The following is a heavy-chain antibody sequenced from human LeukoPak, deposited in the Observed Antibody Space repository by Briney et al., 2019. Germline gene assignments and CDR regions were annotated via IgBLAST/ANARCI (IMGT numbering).Heavy chain of an antibody. D-gene: IGHD3-22*01. CDR2: INHSGST. Sequence: SETLSLTCAVYGGSFCGYYWSWIRQPPGKGLEWIGEINHSGSTNYNPSLKSRVTISVDTSKNQFSLKLSSVTAADTAVYYCARNGDYYDSSGYYDYWGQGTLVTVSS. CDR3: ARNGDYYDSSGYYDY. V-gene: IGHV4-34*01. J-gene: IGHJ4*02. CDR1: GGSFCGYY.